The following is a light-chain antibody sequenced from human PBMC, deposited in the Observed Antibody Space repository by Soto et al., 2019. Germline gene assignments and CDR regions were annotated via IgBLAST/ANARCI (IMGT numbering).Light chain of an antibody. J-gene: IGLJ1*01. Sequence: QTVLTQPPSVSAAPGQKVTISCSGSSSNIGGNSVSWYQQLPGTAPKLLIYDDDKRPSGIPDRFSGSKSGTSATLGITGFQTGDEADYYCGSWDSSLSAYVFGTGTKV. CDR3: GSWDSSLSAYV. V-gene: IGLV1-51*01. CDR2: DDD. CDR1: SSNIGGNS.